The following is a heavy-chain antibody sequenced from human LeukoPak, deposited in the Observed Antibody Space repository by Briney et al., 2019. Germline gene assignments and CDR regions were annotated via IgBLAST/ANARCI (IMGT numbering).Heavy chain of an antibody. D-gene: IGHD3-9*01. CDR1: GESVSSNSAA. J-gene: IGHJ6*02. V-gene: IGHV6-1*01. CDR2: TYYRSKWYK. CDR3: ARGRYDILTGYYYYSYAMDV. Sequence: SQTLSLTCAISGESVSSNSAAWNWIRQSPSGGLEWLGKTYYRSKWYKDYAVSVKSRISISPDTSKNQFSLQLNSVTPEDTAVYYCARGRYDILTGYYYYSYAMDVWGQGTTVTVSS.